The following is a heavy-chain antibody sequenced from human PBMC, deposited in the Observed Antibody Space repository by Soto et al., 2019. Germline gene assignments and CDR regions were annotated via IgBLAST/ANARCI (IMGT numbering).Heavy chain of an antibody. CDR1: ARDCRGQI. Sequence: SHTHADPCTVDARDCRGQIWSWIRQPPGKGLEWIGEINHSGSTNYNPSLKSRVTISVDTSKNQFSLKLSSVTAADTAVYYCARGSGLFYMDVWGKGTTVS. J-gene: IGHJ6*03. CDR3: ARGSGLFYMDV. D-gene: IGHD3-10*01. CDR2: INHSGST. V-gene: IGHV4-34*01.